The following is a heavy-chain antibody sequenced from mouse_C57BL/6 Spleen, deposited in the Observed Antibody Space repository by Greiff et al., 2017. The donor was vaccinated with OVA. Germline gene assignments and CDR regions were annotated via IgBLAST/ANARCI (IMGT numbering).Heavy chain of an antibody. J-gene: IGHJ3*01. CDR1: GYTFTSYW. D-gene: IGHD1-1*01. CDR2: IDPSDSET. Sequence: QVQLKQPGAELVRPGSSVKLSCKASGYTFTSYWMHWVKQRPIQGLEWIGNIDPSDSETHYNQKFKDKATLTVDKSSSTAYMQLSSLTSEDSAVYYCARNYGSSYGWFAYWGQGTLVTVSA. CDR3: ARNYGSSYGWFAY. V-gene: IGHV1-52*01.